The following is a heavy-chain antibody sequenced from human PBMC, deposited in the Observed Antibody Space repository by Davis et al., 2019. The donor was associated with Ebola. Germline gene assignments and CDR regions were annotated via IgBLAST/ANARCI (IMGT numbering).Heavy chain of an antibody. CDR2: ISSSSSTI. CDR1: GFTFSSYS. CDR3: ARGRRGFLEWLLLN. V-gene: IGHV3-48*02. D-gene: IGHD3-3*01. Sequence: PGGSLRLSCAASGFTFSSYSMNWVRQAPGKGLEWVSYISSSSSTIYYADSVKGRFTISRDNAKNSLYLQMNSLRDGDTAVYYCARGRRGFLEWLLLNWGQGTLVTVSS. J-gene: IGHJ4*02.